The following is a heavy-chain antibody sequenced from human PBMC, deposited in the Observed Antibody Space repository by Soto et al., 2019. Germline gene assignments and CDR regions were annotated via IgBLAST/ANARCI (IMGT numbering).Heavy chain of an antibody. CDR3: ARVGQLVMGQKGWFDP. CDR1: GGSISSGDYY. V-gene: IGHV4-30-4*01. J-gene: IGHJ5*02. Sequence: SETLSLTSTVSGGSISSGDYYWSWIRQPPGKGLEWIGYIYYSGSTYYNPSLKSRVTISVDTSKNQFSLKLSSVTAADTAVYYCARVGQLVMGQKGWFDPWGQGTLVTVSS. D-gene: IGHD6-6*01. CDR2: IYYSGST.